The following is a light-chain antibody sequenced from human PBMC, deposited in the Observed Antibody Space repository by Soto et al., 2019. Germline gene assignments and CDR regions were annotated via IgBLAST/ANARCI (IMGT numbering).Light chain of an antibody. CDR3: QQRSNWL. Sequence: EIVLTQSPATLSLSPGERATLSCRTSQSVSGFLAWYQQKPGQAPRLLIYDASNRAAGIPARFSGSGSGTDFTLTISSLEPEEFAVYYCQQRSNWLFGPGTKVDFK. CDR1: QSVSGF. J-gene: IGKJ3*01. CDR2: DAS. V-gene: IGKV3-11*01.